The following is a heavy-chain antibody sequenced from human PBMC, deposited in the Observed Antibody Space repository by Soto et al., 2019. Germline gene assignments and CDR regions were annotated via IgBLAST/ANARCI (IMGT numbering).Heavy chain of an antibody. J-gene: IGHJ4*02. CDR1: GCTFNNYA. V-gene: IGHV1-69*01. Sequence: QVQLVQSGAEAKKPGSSLKVSCKASGCTFNNYAFSWVRQAPGQGLEWMGGIIPIFQTTTYPQMFQDRVTITADGSTSTTYLELSSLRSEDTAVYYCVRDRGTQMHLFVWDNWGQGTLVTVSS. CDR3: VRDRGTQMHLFVWDN. D-gene: IGHD3-10*01. CDR2: IIPIFQTT.